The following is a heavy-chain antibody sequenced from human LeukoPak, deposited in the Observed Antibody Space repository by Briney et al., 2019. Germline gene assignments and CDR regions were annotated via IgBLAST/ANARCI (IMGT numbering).Heavy chain of an antibody. CDR3: VKSPSDGLDV. CDR2: IFANGDIT. V-gene: IGHV3-64D*09. J-gene: IGHJ6*02. Sequence: GGSLRLSCSASGFXFSTYPIHWVRQAPGKGLEYVSTIFANGDITSYAASVKGRFSTSRDNSKNTLYLQMSSLRPEDTAVYYCVKSPSDGLDVWGQGATVTVSS. CDR1: GFXFSTYP.